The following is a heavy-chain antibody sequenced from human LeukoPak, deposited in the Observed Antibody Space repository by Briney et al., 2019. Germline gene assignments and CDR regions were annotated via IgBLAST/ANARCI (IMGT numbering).Heavy chain of an antibody. V-gene: IGHV4-4*07. CDR1: GGSISSYY. CDR3: ARGGGRVPVRLNYMDV. Sequence: PSETLSLTCTVSGGSISSYYWSWIRQPAGKGLEWIGRIYSSESTNYNPSLKSRLTMSVDTSKNQFSLKLSSVTAADTAVYYCARGGGRVPVRLNYMDVWGKGTTVTVSS. CDR2: IYSSEST. D-gene: IGHD2-15*01. J-gene: IGHJ6*03.